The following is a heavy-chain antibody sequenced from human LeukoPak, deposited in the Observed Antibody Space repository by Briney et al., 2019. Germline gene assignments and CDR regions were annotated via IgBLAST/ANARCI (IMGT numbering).Heavy chain of an antibody. J-gene: IGHJ4*02. CDR3: ARETRIAVAGRAD. V-gene: IGHV3-11*01. D-gene: IGHD6-19*01. CDR2: ISSSGSTI. Sequence: PGGSLRLSCAVSGFTFSDYYMSWIRQAPGKGLEWVSYISSSGSTIYYADSVKGRFTISRDNAKNSLYLQMNSLRAEDTAVYYCARETRIAVAGRADWGQGTLVTVSS. CDR1: GFTFSDYY.